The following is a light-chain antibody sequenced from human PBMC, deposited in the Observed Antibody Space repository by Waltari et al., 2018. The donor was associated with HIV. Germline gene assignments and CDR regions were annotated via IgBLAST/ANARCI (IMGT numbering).Light chain of an antibody. Sequence: QSVLTPPPSASGTPGQRVTISCSGRSSHIGSNTVNWYQQLPGTAPKLLIYSNNPRPSGVPDRFSGSKSGTSASLAISGLQSEDEADYYCAAWDDSLNVVVFGGGTKLTVL. J-gene: IGLJ2*01. CDR3: AAWDDSLNVVV. CDR2: SNN. V-gene: IGLV1-44*01. CDR1: SSHIGSNT.